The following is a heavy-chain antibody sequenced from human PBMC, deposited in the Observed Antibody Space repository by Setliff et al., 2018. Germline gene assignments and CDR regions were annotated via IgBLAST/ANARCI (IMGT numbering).Heavy chain of an antibody. Sequence: SVKVSCKASGDTFSTYALSWVRQAPGQELEWMGGIIPLLETAKYAQKFQGRVTITADKSTSTGYMELSSLRSEDTAMYYCARDQARWLVAAGTFDYWGLGALVTVSS. CDR1: GDTFSTYA. CDR2: IIPLLETA. D-gene: IGHD1-1*01. CDR3: ARDQARWLVAAGTFDY. J-gene: IGHJ4*02. V-gene: IGHV1-69*06.